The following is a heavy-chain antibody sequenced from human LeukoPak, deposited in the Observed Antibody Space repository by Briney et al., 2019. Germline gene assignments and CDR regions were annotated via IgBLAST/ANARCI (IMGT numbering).Heavy chain of an antibody. Sequence: GGSLRLSCTASGFTFGDYAMSWFRQAPGKGLEWVSAISGSGGSTYYADSGKGRFTISRDNSKNTLYLQMNCLRAEDTAVYYCAKFGGRAVYYYDSSGYSAYYGMDVWGQGTTVTVSS. CDR2: ISGSGGST. D-gene: IGHD3-22*01. CDR3: AKFGGRAVYYYDSSGYSAYYGMDV. J-gene: IGHJ6*02. CDR1: GFTFGDYA. V-gene: IGHV3-23*01.